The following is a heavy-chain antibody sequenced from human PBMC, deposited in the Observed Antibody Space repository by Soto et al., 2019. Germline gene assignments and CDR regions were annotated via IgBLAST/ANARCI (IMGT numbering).Heavy chain of an antibody. D-gene: IGHD2-15*01. CDR3: AREKHCSGGSCYSIDTQSSFWFDP. V-gene: IGHV1-69*13. J-gene: IGHJ5*02. CDR2: IIPIFGTA. Sequence: EASVKVSCKASGGTFSSYAISWVRQAPGQGLEWMGGIIPIFGTANYAQKFQGRVTITADESTSTAYMELSSLRSEDTAVYYCAREKHCSGGSCYSIDTQSSFWFDPWGQGTPVTVSS. CDR1: GGTFSSYA.